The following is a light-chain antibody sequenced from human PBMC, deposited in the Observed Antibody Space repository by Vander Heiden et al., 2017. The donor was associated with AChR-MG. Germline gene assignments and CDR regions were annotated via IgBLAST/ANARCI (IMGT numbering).Light chain of an antibody. J-gene: IGLJ3*02. V-gene: IGLV3-27*01. Sequence: SYELTQPSSVSVSPGQTARITCSGDLLKKKYSRWFQQKPGQAPVLMIYKDSERPSGIPERFSGSSSGTTVTLTISGAQVEDEADYYCYSAADNNQRVFGGGTKLTVL. CDR2: KDS. CDR1: LLKKKY. CDR3: YSAADNNQRV.